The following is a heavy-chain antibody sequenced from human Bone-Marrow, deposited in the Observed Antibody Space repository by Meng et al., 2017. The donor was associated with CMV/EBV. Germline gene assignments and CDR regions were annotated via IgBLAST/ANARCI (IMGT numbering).Heavy chain of an antibody. J-gene: IGHJ3*01. D-gene: IGHD3-10*01. Sequence: SVKVSCKASGGTFSSYTISWVRQAPGRGLEWMDGIIPYLDEPNYAQTFQGRVTITSDRSTAAYMELSSLRSEDTAVYFCAGRGPYGRALDVWGQGTLVTVSS. V-gene: IGHV1-69*10. CDR2: IIPYLDEP. CDR3: AGRGPYGRALDV. CDR1: GGTFSSYT.